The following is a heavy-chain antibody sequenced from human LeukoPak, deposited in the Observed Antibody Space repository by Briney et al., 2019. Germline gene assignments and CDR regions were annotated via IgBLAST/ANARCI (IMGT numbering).Heavy chain of an antibody. CDR3: ARHSLGSSWYLVAFDI. CDR1: GGSISSYY. J-gene: IGHJ3*02. D-gene: IGHD6-13*01. Sequence: PSETLSLTCTVSGGSISSYYWSWLRQPPGKGLEWIGYIYTSGSTNYNPSLKSRVTISVDTSKNQFSLKLSSVTAADTAVYYCARHSLGSSWYLVAFDIWGQGTMVTVSS. V-gene: IGHV4-4*09. CDR2: IYTSGST.